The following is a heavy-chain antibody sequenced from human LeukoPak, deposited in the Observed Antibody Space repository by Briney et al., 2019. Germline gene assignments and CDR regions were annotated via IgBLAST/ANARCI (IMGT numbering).Heavy chain of an antibody. CDR3: ARGHGVVAASDDAFDI. CDR2: ISYDGSNK. CDR1: GFTFSSYA. V-gene: IGHV3-30*04. Sequence: PGGSLRLSCAASGFTFSSYAMHWVRQAPGKGLEWVAVISYDGSNKYYADSMKGRFTISRDNAKKSLYLQMNSLRAEDTAVYYCARGHGVVAASDDAFDIWGQGTMVTVSS. J-gene: IGHJ3*02. D-gene: IGHD2-2*01.